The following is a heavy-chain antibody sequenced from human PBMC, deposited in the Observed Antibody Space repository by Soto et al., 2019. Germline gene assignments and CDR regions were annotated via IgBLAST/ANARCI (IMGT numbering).Heavy chain of an antibody. CDR2: ISGSGDIT. J-gene: IGHJ6*02. V-gene: IGHV3-23*01. CDR1: GFTFSSYA. D-gene: IGHD4-17*01. CDR3: AKRTFVTVKSGFGMDV. Sequence: EVQLLESGGGLVQPGGSLRLSCAASGFTFSSYAMSWVRQTPGKGLEWVSAISGSGDITSYADSVRGRFAISRDNSKNTLYPQMNSLRAEGTAINFRAKRTFVTVKSGFGMDVWGLGTPVTLS.